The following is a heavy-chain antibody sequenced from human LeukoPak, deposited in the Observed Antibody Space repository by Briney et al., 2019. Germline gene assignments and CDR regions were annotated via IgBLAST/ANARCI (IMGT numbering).Heavy chain of an antibody. CDR1: GGSFSGYY. J-gene: IGHJ6*02. Sequence: PSETLSLTCAVYGGSFSGYYWSWIRQPPGKGLDWIGEINHSGSTNYNPSLKSRVTISVDTSKNQFSLKLSSVTAADTAVYYCARGGEGYDILTGYKSYGMDVWGQGTTVTVSS. D-gene: IGHD3-9*01. CDR3: ARGGEGYDILTGYKSYGMDV. V-gene: IGHV4-34*01. CDR2: INHSGST.